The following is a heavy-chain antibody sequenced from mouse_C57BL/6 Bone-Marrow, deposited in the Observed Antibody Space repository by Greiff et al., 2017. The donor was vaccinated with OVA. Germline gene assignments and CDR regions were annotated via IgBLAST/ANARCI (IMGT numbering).Heavy chain of an antibody. V-gene: IGHV5-4*01. CDR1: GFTFSSYA. Sequence: EVQVVESGGGLVKPGGSLKLSCPASGFTFSSYAMSWVRQTPEKRLEWVATISDGGSYTYYPDNVKGRFTISRDNAKNNLYLQMSHLKSEDTAMYYCAMNYGDYWGQGTTLTVSS. D-gene: IGHD1-1*01. CDR3: AMNYGDY. J-gene: IGHJ2*01. CDR2: ISDGGSYT.